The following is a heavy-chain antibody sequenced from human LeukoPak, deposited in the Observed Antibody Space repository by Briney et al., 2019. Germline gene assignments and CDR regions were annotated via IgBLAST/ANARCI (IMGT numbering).Heavy chain of an antibody. Sequence: PGRSLRLSCAASGFTFDDYAMHWVRQAPGKGLEWVSGISWNSGSIGYADSVKGRFTISRDNAKNSLYLQMNSLRAEDMALYYCAKVGLGQRLDWYFDLWGRGTLVTVSS. CDR3: AKVGLGQRLDWYFDL. CDR2: ISWNSGSI. J-gene: IGHJ2*01. CDR1: GFTFDDYA. V-gene: IGHV3-9*03. D-gene: IGHD6-25*01.